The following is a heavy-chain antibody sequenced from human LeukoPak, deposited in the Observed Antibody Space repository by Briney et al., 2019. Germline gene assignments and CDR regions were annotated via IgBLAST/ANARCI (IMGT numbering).Heavy chain of an antibody. CDR2: ISGSGGST. V-gene: IGHV3-23*01. D-gene: IGHD3-10*01. CDR3: AKDPTMVRGVRYYYYMDV. J-gene: IGHJ6*03. Sequence: GGSLRLSCAASGFTFSSYGMSWVRQAPGKGLEWVTTISGSGGSTYYADSVKGRFTISRDNSKNTLYLQMNSLRAEDTAVYYCAKDPTMVRGVRYYYYMDVWGKGTTVTISS. CDR1: GFTFSSYG.